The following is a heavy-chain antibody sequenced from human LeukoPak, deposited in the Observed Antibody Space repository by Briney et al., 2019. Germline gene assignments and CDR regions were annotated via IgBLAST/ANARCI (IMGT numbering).Heavy chain of an antibody. Sequence: ASVKVSCKAPGYTFTGYYMHWVRQAPGQGLEWMGWINPNSGGTNYAQKFQGRVTMTRDTSISTAYMELRRLRSDDTAVYYCARDRYYDSEGMGDAFDIWGQGTMVTVSS. V-gene: IGHV1-2*02. J-gene: IGHJ3*02. CDR1: GYTFTGYY. D-gene: IGHD3-22*01. CDR3: ARDRYYDSEGMGDAFDI. CDR2: INPNSGGT.